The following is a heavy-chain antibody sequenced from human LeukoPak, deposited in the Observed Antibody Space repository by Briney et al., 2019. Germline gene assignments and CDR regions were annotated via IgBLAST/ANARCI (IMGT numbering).Heavy chain of an antibody. CDR2: INHSGST. D-gene: IGHD6-13*01. Sequence: PSETLSLTCAVYGGSFSGYYWSWIRQPPGKGLEWIGEINHSGSTNYNPSLKSRVTISVDTSKNQFSLKLSSVTAADTAVYYCARGLQQLVYYYYMDVWGKGTTVTVSS. V-gene: IGHV4-34*01. J-gene: IGHJ6*03. CDR1: GGSFSGYY. CDR3: ARGLQQLVYYYYMDV.